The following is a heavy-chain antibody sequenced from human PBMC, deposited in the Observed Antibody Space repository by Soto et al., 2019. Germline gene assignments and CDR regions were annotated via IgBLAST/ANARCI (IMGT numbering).Heavy chain of an antibody. CDR3: ARSTIEDYYDSSGYYPLDAFDI. J-gene: IGHJ3*02. V-gene: IGHV4-30-4*01. D-gene: IGHD3-22*01. CDR1: GGSISSGDYY. Sequence: QVQLQESGPGLVKPSQTLSLTCTVSGGSISSGDYYWSWIRQPPGKGLEWIGYIYYSGSTYYNPSLKSRVTISVDTSKNQFSLKLSSVTAADTAVYYCARSTIEDYYDSSGYYPLDAFDIWGQGTMDTVSS. CDR2: IYYSGST.